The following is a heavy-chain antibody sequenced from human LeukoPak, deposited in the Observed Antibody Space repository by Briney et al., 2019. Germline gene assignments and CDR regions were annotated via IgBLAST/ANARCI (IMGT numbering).Heavy chain of an antibody. V-gene: IGHV3-11*06. CDR3: ARDSPTPVS. CDR1: GFTFSDYY. CDR2: ISSSSSYT. Sequence: GGSLRLSCAASGFTFSDYYMSWIRQAPGKGLEWISFISSSSSYTNYADSVKGRFTISRDNAKNSLNLQMNILRAEDTAVYYCARDSPTPVSWGQGTLVTVSS. J-gene: IGHJ5*02.